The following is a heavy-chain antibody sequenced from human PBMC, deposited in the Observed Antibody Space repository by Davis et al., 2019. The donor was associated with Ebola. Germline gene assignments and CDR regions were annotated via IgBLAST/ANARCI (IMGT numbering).Heavy chain of an antibody. Sequence: PSETLSLTCTVSGGSISSYYWSWIRQPPGKGLEWIGYIYYSGSTYYNPSLKSRVTISVDTSKNQFSLKLSSVTAADTAVYYCARVSVVVPAALYYYYYYMDVWGKGTTVTVSS. CDR1: GGSISSYY. CDR2: IYYSGST. D-gene: IGHD2-2*01. V-gene: IGHV4-59*12. CDR3: ARVSVVVPAALYYYYYYMDV. J-gene: IGHJ6*03.